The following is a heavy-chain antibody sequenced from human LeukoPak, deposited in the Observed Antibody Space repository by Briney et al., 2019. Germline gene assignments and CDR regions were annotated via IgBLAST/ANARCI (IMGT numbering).Heavy chain of an antibody. CDR1: GGSISSGDYY. Sequence: PSQTLSLTCTVSGGSISSGDYYWSWIRQPPGKGLEWIGYIYYSGSTYYNPSLKSRVTISVDTSKNQFSLKLSSVTAADTAVYYRARKVPYYDFWSGYYFDYWGQGTLVTVSS. D-gene: IGHD3-3*01. CDR3: ARKVPYYDFWSGYYFDY. CDR2: IYYSGST. J-gene: IGHJ4*02. V-gene: IGHV4-30-4*01.